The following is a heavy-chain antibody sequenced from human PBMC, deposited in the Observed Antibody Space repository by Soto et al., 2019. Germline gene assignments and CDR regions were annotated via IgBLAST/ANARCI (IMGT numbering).Heavy chain of an antibody. CDR1: GYTFTSYG. Sequence: ASVKVSCKASGYTFTSYGISWVRQAPGQGLEWMGWISAYNGNTNYAQKLQGRVTMTTDTSTSTAYMELRSLRSDDTAVYYCARLRSIVGARDWFDPWGQGTLVTVSS. J-gene: IGHJ5*02. CDR2: ISAYNGNT. V-gene: IGHV1-18*01. CDR3: ARLRSIVGARDWFDP. D-gene: IGHD1-26*01.